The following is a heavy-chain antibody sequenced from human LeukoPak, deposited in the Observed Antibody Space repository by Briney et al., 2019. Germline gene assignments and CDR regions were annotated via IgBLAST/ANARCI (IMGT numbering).Heavy chain of an antibody. Sequence: PGGSLRLSCTASGFTFGDYAMSWVRQAPGKGLEWVGFIRSKAYGGTTEYAASVKGRFTISRDDFKSIAYLQMNSLKTEDTAVYYCTRYYGSGSGYYYYGMDVWGQGTTVTVSS. CDR3: TRYYGSGSGYYYYGMDV. CDR2: IRSKAYGGTT. D-gene: IGHD3-10*01. J-gene: IGHJ6*02. V-gene: IGHV3-49*04. CDR1: GFTFGDYA.